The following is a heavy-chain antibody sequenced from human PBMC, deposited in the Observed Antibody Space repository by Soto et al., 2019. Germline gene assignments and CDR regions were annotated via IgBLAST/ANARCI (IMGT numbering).Heavy chain of an antibody. CDR2: IRSKANSYAT. D-gene: IGHD3-10*01. Sequence: GESLKISCAASGFTFSGSAMHWVRQASGKGLEWVGRIRSKANSYATAYAASVKGRFTISRDDSKNTAYLQMNSLKTEDTAVYYCTSGGGAYYGSGMDVWGQGTTVTVSS. J-gene: IGHJ6*02. CDR3: TSGGGAYYGSGMDV. V-gene: IGHV3-73*01. CDR1: GFTFSGSA.